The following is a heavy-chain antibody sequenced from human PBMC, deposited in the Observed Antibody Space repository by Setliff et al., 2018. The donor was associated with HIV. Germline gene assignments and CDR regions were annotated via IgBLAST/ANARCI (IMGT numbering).Heavy chain of an antibody. CDR1: GYTLTKYG. CDR3: ARDLVGHGSGSYYDIPFDH. CDR2: ISGYNGDT. Sequence: ASVKVSCKTSGYTLTKYGISWVRQAPGQGLEWMGWISGYNGDTKLAQKFQSRLTVTADTSRSPAFMELRSLRSDDTAIYYCARDLVGHGSGSYYDIPFDHWGQGTLVTVSS. D-gene: IGHD3-10*01. J-gene: IGHJ4*02. V-gene: IGHV1-18*01.